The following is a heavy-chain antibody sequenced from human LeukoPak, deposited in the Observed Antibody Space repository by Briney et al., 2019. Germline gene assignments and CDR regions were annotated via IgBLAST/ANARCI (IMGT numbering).Heavy chain of an antibody. CDR2: ISWDGGST. J-gene: IGHJ6*04. CDR1: GFTSDDYA. Sequence: PGGSLRLSCAASGFTSDDYAMHWVRQAPGEGLEWVSLISWDGGSTYYADSVKGRFTISRDNSKNSLYLQMNSLRAEDTALYYCAKDMARYSSSLYMDVWGKGTTVTVSS. D-gene: IGHD6-13*01. CDR3: AKDMARYSSSLYMDV. V-gene: IGHV3-43D*04.